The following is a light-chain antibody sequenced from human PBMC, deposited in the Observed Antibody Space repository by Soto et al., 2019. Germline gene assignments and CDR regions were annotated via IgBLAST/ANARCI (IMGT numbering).Light chain of an antibody. CDR1: SSNIGSNY. J-gene: IGLJ1*01. V-gene: IGLV1-47*01. CDR3: AAWDDSLSGYYV. Sequence: QSVLTQPPSACGTPGQRVTISCSGSSSNIGSNYVYWYQQLPGTAPKLLIYRNNQRPSGVPDRFSGSKSGTSASLAISGLRSEGEADYYCAAWDDSLSGYYVFGTGTRSPS. CDR2: RNN.